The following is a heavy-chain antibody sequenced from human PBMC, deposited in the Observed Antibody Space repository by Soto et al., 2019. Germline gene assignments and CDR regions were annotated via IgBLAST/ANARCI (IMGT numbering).Heavy chain of an antibody. CDR1: GGTVSSYA. V-gene: IGHV1-69*13. J-gene: IGHJ4*02. CDR2: IIPIFGTA. Sequence: SVKVSCNASGGTVSSYAISWLRQAPGQGLEWMGGIIPIFGTANYAQKFQGRVTITADESTSTAYMELSSLRSEDTAVYYCARSGDTAMVSTFDYWGQGTLVTVSS. D-gene: IGHD5-18*01. CDR3: ARSGDTAMVSTFDY.